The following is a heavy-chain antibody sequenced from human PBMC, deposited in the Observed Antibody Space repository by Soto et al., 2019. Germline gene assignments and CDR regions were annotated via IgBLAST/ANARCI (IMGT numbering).Heavy chain of an antibody. J-gene: IGHJ5*02. CDR3: ARGRSGYDAGWFDP. CDR1: GGSFSGYY. V-gene: IGHV4-34*01. CDR2: INHSGST. D-gene: IGHD5-12*01. Sequence: SETLSLTCAVYGGSFSGYYWSWIRQPPGKGLEWIGEINHSGSTNYNPSLKSRVTISVDTSKNQFSLKLSSVTAADTAVYYCARGRSGYDAGWFDPWGQGTLVTVSS.